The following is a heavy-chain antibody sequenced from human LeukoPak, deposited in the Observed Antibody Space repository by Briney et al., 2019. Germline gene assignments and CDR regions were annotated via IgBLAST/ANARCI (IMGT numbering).Heavy chain of an antibody. CDR3: TKPQPGAFEI. CDR1: GYTFTDYY. J-gene: IGHJ3*02. Sequence: ASVKVSCKTSGYTFTDYYVHWVRQAPGQGLEWMGWINTKSGATSYAQNFQGRVTMTRDTSITTAYMELNSLRSDDTALYYCTKPQPGAFEIWGQGIMVTVSS. V-gene: IGHV1-2*02. D-gene: IGHD2-2*01. CDR2: INTKSGAT.